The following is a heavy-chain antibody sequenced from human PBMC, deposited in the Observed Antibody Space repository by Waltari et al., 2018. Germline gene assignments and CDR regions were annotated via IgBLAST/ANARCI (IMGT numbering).Heavy chain of an antibody. V-gene: IGHV1-18*01. CDR3: ARLSTLNYDFWSGYYSDCDY. Sequence: QVQLVQSGAEVKKPGASVKVSCKASGYTFTSYGISWVRQAPGHGLEWMGWISAYNGNTNYAQKLQGRVTMTTDTSTSTAYMELRSLRSDDTAVYYCARLSTLNYDFWSGYYSDCDYWGQGTLVTVSS. J-gene: IGHJ4*02. CDR1: GYTFTSYG. D-gene: IGHD3-3*01. CDR2: ISAYNGNT.